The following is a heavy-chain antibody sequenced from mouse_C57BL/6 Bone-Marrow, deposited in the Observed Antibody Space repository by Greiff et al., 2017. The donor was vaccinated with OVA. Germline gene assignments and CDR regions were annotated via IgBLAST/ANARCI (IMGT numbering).Heavy chain of an antibody. CDR2: IYPRSGNT. D-gene: IGHD1-1*01. V-gene: IGHV1-81*01. CDR1: GYTFTSYG. Sequence: VKLQESGAELARPGASVKLSCKASGYTFTSYGISWVKQRTGQGLEWIGEIYPRSGNTYYNEKFKGKATLTADKSSSTAYMELRSLTSEDSAVYFCVTTVVHPYYFDYWGQGTTLTVSS. J-gene: IGHJ2*01. CDR3: VTTVVHPYYFDY.